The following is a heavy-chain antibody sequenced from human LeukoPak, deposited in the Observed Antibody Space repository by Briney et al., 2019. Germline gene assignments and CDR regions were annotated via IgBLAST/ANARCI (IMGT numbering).Heavy chain of an antibody. CDR2: IYYSGST. Sequence: SETLSLTCTVSGGSISGYYWNWIRQPPGKGLEWIGYIYYSGSTNYNPSLKSRVTISVDTSKNQFSLKLSSVTAADTAVYYCARVNSSGWYSKAWFDPWGQGTLVTVSS. J-gene: IGHJ5*02. CDR1: GGSISGYY. D-gene: IGHD6-19*01. V-gene: IGHV4-59*01. CDR3: ARVNSSGWYSKAWFDP.